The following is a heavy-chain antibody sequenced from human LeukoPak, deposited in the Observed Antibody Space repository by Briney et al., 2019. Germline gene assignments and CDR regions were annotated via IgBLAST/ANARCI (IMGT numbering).Heavy chain of an antibody. Sequence: ETLSLTCTVSGGSISSSSYYWGWIRQPPGKGLEWVSAISGSGGSTYYADSVKGRFTISRDNSKNSLYLQMNSLTAEDTAVYYCAKDGGEYYDILTGYYPRLYYMDVWGKGTTVTISS. V-gene: IGHV3-23*01. D-gene: IGHD3-9*01. J-gene: IGHJ6*03. CDR1: GGSISSSSYY. CDR3: AKDGGEYYDILTGYYPRLYYMDV. CDR2: ISGSGGST.